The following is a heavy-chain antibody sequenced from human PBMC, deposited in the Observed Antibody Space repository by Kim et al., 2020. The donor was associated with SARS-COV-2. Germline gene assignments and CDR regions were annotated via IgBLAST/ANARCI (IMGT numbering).Heavy chain of an antibody. CDR1: GYTFTSYG. CDR2: ITSYNGNT. Sequence: ASVKVSCKASGYTFTSYGISWVRQAPGQGLEWMGWITSYNGNTNYAQKLQGRVTMTTDTSTGTAYMELRSLRSDDTAVYYCARDGGSSWSRPYYFDYWGQGTLVTVSS. D-gene: IGHD6-13*01. J-gene: IGHJ4*02. V-gene: IGHV1-18*04. CDR3: ARDGGSSWSRPYYFDY.